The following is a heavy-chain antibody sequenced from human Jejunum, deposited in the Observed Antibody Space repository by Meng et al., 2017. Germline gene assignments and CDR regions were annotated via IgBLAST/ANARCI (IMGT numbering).Heavy chain of an antibody. D-gene: IGHD3-22*01. CDR2: IDRSSTYI. CDR1: GFTFSTYS. J-gene: IGHJ4*02. CDR3: ARRYYCDSSDYDPLDY. V-gene: IGHV3-21*01. Sequence: GESLKISCAASGFTFSTYSMIWVRQAPGKGLEWVSAIDRSSTYIHYADSVKGRFTISRDNAKNSLYLQMNSLRAEDSAVYYCARRYYCDSSDYDPLDYWGQGTLVTVSS.